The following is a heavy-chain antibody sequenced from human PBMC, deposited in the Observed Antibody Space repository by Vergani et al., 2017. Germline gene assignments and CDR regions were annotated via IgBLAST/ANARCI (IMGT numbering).Heavy chain of an antibody. CDR1: GFTFSTYD. J-gene: IGHJ3*02. CDR3: AKVGRSEVAGTFGAFDI. CDR2: IGAAGDT. D-gene: IGHD6-19*01. Sequence: EVQLVESGGGLVQPGGSLRLSCAASGFTFSTYDMHWVRHATGKGLEWVSAIGAAGDTYYPGSVKGRFTISRDNSKNTLFLHMNSLRPEDTAVYYCAKVGRSEVAGTFGAFDIWGQGTMVTVSS. V-gene: IGHV3-13*01.